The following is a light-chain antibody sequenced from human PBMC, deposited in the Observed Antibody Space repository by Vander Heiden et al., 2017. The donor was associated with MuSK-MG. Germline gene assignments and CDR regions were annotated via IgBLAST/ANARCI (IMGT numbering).Light chain of an antibody. CDR1: QSVSGSY. CDR3: QHYGSPPPYT. J-gene: IGKJ2*01. CDR2: GTS. V-gene: IGKV3-20*01. Sequence: EIVLTQSPGTLSLSPGERATLSCRASQSVSGSYLAWYQQKPGQAPRLLIYGTSSRATGIPDRFSGSVSGTDFTLTISRLEPEDFAVYYCQHYGSPPPYTFGQWTNLEIK.